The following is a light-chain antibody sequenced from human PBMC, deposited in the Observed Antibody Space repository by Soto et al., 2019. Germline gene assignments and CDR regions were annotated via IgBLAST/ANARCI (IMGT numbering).Light chain of an antibody. CDR3: AAREDSLSGRV. Sequence: QAVVTQPPSASGTPGQRVTISCSGSSSNIGSNYVYRYQQLPGTAPKLLIFRNNQRPSGVPDRFSGSNSRTSAPLAISGLRSEDEADYYCAAREDSLSGRVFGGGTKLPVL. CDR2: RNN. J-gene: IGLJ3*02. CDR1: SSNIGSNY. V-gene: IGLV1-47*01.